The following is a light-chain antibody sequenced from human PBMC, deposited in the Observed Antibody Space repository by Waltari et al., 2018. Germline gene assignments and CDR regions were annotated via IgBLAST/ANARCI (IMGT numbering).Light chain of an antibody. V-gene: IGLV1-40*01. J-gene: IGLJ1*01. CDR3: QSYDSSLSGYV. Sequence: QSVLTQQPSVSGAPGQRVTISCTGSSSNIGAGYDVHWYQQLPGTAPKILIHGTVNRPSGVPDLFSGSKSGTSASLAITGLQAEDEADYYCQSYDSSLSGYVFGTGTKVTVL. CDR1: SSNIGAGYD. CDR2: GTV.